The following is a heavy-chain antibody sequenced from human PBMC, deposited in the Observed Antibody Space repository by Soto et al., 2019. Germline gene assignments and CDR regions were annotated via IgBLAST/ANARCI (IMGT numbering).Heavy chain of an antibody. CDR3: ARGGYSSKYYFYYGMDV. CDR2: IFHSGST. J-gene: IGHJ6*02. Sequence: QLQLQESGSGLVKPSQTLSLTCAVSGGSISSGGYSWSWIRQPPGKGLEWIGYIFHSGSTYYNPSLKSRVTITVDTSKNQFSLKLSSVTAAVTAVYYCARGGYSSKYYFYYGMDVWGQGTTVTVSS. CDR1: GGSISSGGYS. D-gene: IGHD5-18*01. V-gene: IGHV4-30-2*01.